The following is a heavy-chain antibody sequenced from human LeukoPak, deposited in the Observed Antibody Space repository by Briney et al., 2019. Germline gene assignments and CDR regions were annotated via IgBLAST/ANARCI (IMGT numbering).Heavy chain of an antibody. CDR3: ARHQWHYYYYMGV. D-gene: IGHD6-19*01. Sequence: NPSETLSLTCTVSGGSISSSSYYWGWIRQPPGKGLEWIGSIYYSGDTYYNPSLKSRRVTMSVDTSKNQFSLRLSSVTAADTAVYYCARHQWHYYYYMGVWGKGSTVTVSS. CDR2: IYYSGDT. CDR1: GGSISSSSYY. J-gene: IGHJ6*03. V-gene: IGHV4-39*01.